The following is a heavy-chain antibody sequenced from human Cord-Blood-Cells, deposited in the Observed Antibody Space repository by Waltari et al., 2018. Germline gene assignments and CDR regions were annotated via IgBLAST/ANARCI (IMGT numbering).Heavy chain of an antibody. D-gene: IGHD5-12*01. V-gene: IGHV3-30*18. Sequence: QVQLVESGGGVVQPGRSLRLSCAASGFTFSSYGMHWVRQAPGKGLEWVAVICYDGNNKYYADSVKGRFTISRDNSKNTLYLQMNSLRAEDTAMYYCAKDRGELGYSGYEPSFDYWGQGTLVTVSS. CDR2: ICYDGNNK. CDR1: GFTFSSYG. CDR3: AKDRGELGYSGYEPSFDY. J-gene: IGHJ4*02.